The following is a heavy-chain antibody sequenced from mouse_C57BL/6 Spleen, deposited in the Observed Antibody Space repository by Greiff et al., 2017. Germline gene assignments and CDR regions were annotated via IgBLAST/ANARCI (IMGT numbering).Heavy chain of an antibody. D-gene: IGHD4-1*01. CDR3: ARKLGRDYAMDY. Sequence: EVKLMESGGGLVQPGGSLKLSCAASGFTFSDYYMYWVRQTPEKRLEWVAYISNGGGSTYYPDTVKGRFTISRDNAKNTLYLQMSRLKSEDTAMYYCARKLGRDYAMDYWGQGTSVTVSS. J-gene: IGHJ4*01. V-gene: IGHV5-12*01. CDR2: ISNGGGST. CDR1: GFTFSDYY.